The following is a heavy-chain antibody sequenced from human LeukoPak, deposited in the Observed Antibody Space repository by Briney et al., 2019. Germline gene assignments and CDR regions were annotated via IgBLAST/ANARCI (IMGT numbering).Heavy chain of an antibody. Sequence: GGSLRLSCAASGFTFSSYSMTWVRQAPGKGLEWVSSISSSSSYIYYADSVKGRFTISRDNSKNTMYLQMNSLRVEDTAVYYCASEQYNSAGFLGFDYWGQGTLVTVSS. V-gene: IGHV3-21*01. J-gene: IGHJ4*02. CDR1: GFTFSSYS. CDR2: ISSSSSYI. D-gene: IGHD6-19*01. CDR3: ASEQYNSAGFLGFDY.